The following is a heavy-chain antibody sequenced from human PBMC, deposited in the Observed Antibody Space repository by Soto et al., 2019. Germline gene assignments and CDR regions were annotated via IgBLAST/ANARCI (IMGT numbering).Heavy chain of an antibody. D-gene: IGHD3-3*01. Sequence: GGSLRLSCAASGFTFSSYAMSWVRQAPGKGLEWVSAISGSDGSTYYADSVKGRFTISRDNSKNTLYLQMNSLRAEDTAVYYCARGPNYDFWSGYQNYFDYWGQGTLVTVSS. J-gene: IGHJ4*02. CDR3: ARGPNYDFWSGYQNYFDY. CDR1: GFTFSSYA. V-gene: IGHV3-23*01. CDR2: ISGSDGST.